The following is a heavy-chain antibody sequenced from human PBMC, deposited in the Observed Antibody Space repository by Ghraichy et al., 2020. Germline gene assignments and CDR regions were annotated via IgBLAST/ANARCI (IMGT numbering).Heavy chain of an antibody. CDR3: ARGNTIAAAGTYYYYMDV. Sequence: SETRSLTCAVYGGSFSGYYWSWIRQPPGKGLEWIGEINHSGSTNYNPSLKSRVTISVDTSKNQFSLKLSSVTAADTAVYYCARGNTIAAAGTYYYYMDVWGKGTTVTVSS. V-gene: IGHV4-34*01. D-gene: IGHD6-13*01. J-gene: IGHJ6*03. CDR1: GGSFSGYY. CDR2: INHSGST.